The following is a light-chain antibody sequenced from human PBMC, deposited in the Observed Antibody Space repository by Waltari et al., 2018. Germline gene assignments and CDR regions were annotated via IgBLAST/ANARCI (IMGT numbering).Light chain of an antibody. Sequence: QSALTQPASVSGSPVQSITISCTGTSGDIGAYKDVSWYQNHPDKAPKLIIYEVSTRPSGVSNRFSGSKSGNTASLTISGLQTEDESHYYCCSYTTASTVVFGGGTKVTVL. CDR3: CSYTTASTVV. V-gene: IGLV2-14*01. CDR2: EVS. J-gene: IGLJ2*01. CDR1: SGDIGAYKD.